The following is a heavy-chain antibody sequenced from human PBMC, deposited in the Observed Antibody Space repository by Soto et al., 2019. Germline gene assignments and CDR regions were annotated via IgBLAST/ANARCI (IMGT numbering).Heavy chain of an antibody. Sequence: GPSVKYSCMTSALPLTLYPKHRARPAPGQMREWMGWINAGNGNTKYSQKFQGRVTITRDTSASTAYMELSSLRSEDTAVYYCARIAAAGVYYFDYWGQGTLVTVSS. CDR3: ARIAAAGVYYFDY. CDR2: INAGNGNT. V-gene: IGHV1-3*01. D-gene: IGHD6-13*01. J-gene: IGHJ4*02. CDR1: ALPLTLYP.